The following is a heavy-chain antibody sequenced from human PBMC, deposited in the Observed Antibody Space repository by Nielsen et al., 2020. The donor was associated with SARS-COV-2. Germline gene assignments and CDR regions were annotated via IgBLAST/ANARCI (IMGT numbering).Heavy chain of an antibody. CDR2: ISWNSGSI. CDR1: GFTFDDYA. D-gene: IGHD1/OR15-1a*01. CDR3: AKIGITGTTNYFDY. V-gene: IGHV3-9*01. Sequence: SCAASGFTFDDYAMHWVRQAPGKGLEWVSGISWNSGSIGYADSVKGRFTISRDNAKNSLYLQMNSLRAEDTALYYCAKIGITGTTNYFDYWGQGTLVTVSS. J-gene: IGHJ4*02.